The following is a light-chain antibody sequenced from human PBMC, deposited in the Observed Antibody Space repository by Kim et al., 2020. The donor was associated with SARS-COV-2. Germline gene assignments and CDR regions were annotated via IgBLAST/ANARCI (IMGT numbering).Light chain of an antibody. V-gene: IGKV3-15*01. Sequence: EVVMTQSPATLSVSPGERATLSCRASQSVGINLAWYLQRPGQAPRLLIFGASTRAAGLPARFSGSGSGTEFTLTISSLQSEDSAIYYCQQYNNGPRTFGQGTKVDIK. J-gene: IGKJ1*01. CDR2: GAS. CDR1: QSVGIN. CDR3: QQYNNGPRT.